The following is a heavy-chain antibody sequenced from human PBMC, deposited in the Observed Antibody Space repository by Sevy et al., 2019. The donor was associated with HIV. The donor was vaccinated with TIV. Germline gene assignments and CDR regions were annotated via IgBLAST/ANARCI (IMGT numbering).Heavy chain of an antibody. CDR3: ASGNDSSGYYANFDY. CDR2: ISGSGFTI. Sequence: GGSLRLSCAASGFTFSAHELNWVRQAPGKGLEWVAHISGSGFTIHYADSVKGRFTVSRDNVKNSLYLQMNSLRAEDTAIYYCASGNDSSGYYANFDYWGQGTLVTVSS. V-gene: IGHV3-48*03. CDR1: GFTFSAHE. J-gene: IGHJ4*02. D-gene: IGHD3-22*01.